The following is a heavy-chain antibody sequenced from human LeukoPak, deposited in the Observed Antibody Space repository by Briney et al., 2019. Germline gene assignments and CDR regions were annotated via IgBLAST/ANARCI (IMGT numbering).Heavy chain of an antibody. V-gene: IGHV4-61*01. Sequence: SETLSLTCTVSGGSVSSGSYYWSWIRQPPGKGLEWIGYIYYSGSTNYNPSLKSRVTISVDTSKNQFSLKLSSVTAADTAVYYCARQIRSIGPDCWGQGTLVTVSS. CDR1: GGSVSSGSYY. CDR3: ARQIRSIGPDC. CDR2: IYYSGST. D-gene: IGHD3-3*02. J-gene: IGHJ4*02.